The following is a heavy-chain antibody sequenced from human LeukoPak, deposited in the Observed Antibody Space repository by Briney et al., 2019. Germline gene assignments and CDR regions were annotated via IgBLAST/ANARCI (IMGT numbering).Heavy chain of an antibody. CDR3: ARFAYCGGHCWYYFDY. CDR1: GGSISSYY. D-gene: IGHD2-21*02. Sequence: SETLSLTCTVSGGSISSYYWSWIRQPPGKGLEWIGYIYSSGSTNYNPSLKSRITISVDTSKNQFSLRLSSVTAADTAVYYCARFAYCGGHCWYYFDYWGQGSLVTVSS. J-gene: IGHJ4*02. V-gene: IGHV4-59*01. CDR2: IYSSGST.